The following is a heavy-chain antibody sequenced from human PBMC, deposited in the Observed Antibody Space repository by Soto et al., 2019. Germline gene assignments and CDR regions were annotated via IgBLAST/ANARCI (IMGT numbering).Heavy chain of an antibody. CDR2: IIPIFGTA. D-gene: IGHD6-25*01. CDR3: ARHEAGWYFDS. V-gene: IGHV1-69*06. CDR1: GGTCSIYA. J-gene: IGHJ4*02. Sequence: SVKVSCKASGGTCSIYAISSLQQAPGQGLEWMGGIIPIFGTANYAQKFQGRITITADKSTSTAYMELSSLRSEDTAVYYCARHEAGWYFDSWGQGTLVTVSS.